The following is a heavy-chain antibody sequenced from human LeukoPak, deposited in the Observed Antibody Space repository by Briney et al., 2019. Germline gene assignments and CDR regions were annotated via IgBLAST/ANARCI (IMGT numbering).Heavy chain of an antibody. CDR2: ISSSGSTI. CDR3: AELGITMIGGV. V-gene: IGHV3-48*03. CDR1: GFTVSSNY. Sequence: SGGSLRLSCAASGFTVSSNYMSWVRQAPGKGLEWVSYISSSGSTIYYADSVKGRFTISRDNAKNSLYLQMNSLRAEDTAVYYCAELGITMIGGVWGKGTTVTISS. J-gene: IGHJ6*04. D-gene: IGHD3-10*02.